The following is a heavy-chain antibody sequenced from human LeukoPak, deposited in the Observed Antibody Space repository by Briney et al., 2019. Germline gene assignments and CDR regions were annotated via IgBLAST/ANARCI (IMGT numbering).Heavy chain of an antibody. J-gene: IGHJ4*02. CDR1: GFTFSSYA. D-gene: IGHD3-22*01. V-gene: IGHV3-30-3*01. CDR2: ISYDGSNK. Sequence: GGSLRLSCAASGFTFSSYAMYWVRQAPGKGLEWVAVISYDGSNKYYADSVKGRFTISRDNSKNTLYLQMNSLRAEDTAVYYCARVLFGSGYYDLGYWGQGTPVTVSS. CDR3: ARVLFGSGYYDLGY.